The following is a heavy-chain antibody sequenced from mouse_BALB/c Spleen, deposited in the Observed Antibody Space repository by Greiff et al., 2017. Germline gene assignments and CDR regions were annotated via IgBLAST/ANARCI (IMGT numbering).Heavy chain of an antibody. D-gene: IGHD1-1*01. CDR3: ARPVTTVGRYWYFDF. CDR1: GFDFSRYW. CDR2: INPDSSTI. Sequence: EVQLVESGGGLVQPGGSLKLSCAASGFDFSRYWMSWVRQAPGKGLEWIGEINPDSSTINYTPSLKDKFIISRDNAKNTLYLQMSKVRSEDTALYYCARPVTTVGRYWYFDFWGAGTTVTVSS. J-gene: IGHJ1*01. V-gene: IGHV4-1*02.